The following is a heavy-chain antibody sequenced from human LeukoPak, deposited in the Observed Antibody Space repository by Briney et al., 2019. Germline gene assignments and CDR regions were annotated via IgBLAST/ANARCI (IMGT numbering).Heavy chain of an antibody. CDR1: GLTVSSNC. CDR3: ARDQVYDFWSGYYPFDY. CDR2: ISSSSSYI. D-gene: IGHD3-3*01. Sequence: GGSLRLSCVASGLTVSSNCMSWVRQAPGKGLEWVSSISSSSSYIYYADSVKGRFTISRDNAKNSLYLQMNSLRAEDTAVYYCARDQVYDFWSGYYPFDYWGQGTLVTVSS. J-gene: IGHJ4*02. V-gene: IGHV3-21*01.